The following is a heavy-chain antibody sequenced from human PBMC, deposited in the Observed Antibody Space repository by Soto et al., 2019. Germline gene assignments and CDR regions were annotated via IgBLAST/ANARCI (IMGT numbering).Heavy chain of an antibody. D-gene: IGHD2-2*01. CDR2: IKSKTDGGTT. J-gene: IGHJ6*02. CDR3: TTDAYCSSTSCYLTSGYGMDV. CDR1: GFTFSNAW. Sequence: PGGSLRLSCAASGFTFSNAWINWVRQAPEKGLEWVGRIKSKTDGGTTDYAAPVKGRFTISRDDSNNTLYLQMNSLKTEDTAVYYCTTDAYCSSTSCYLTSGYGMDVWGQGTTVTVSS. V-gene: IGHV3-15*07.